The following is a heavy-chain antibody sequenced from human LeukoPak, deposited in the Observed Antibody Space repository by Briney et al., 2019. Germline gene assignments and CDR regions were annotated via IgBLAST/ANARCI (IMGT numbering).Heavy chain of an antibody. J-gene: IGHJ5*02. CDR3: ARDVEEYSSSWGDNWFDP. CDR2: IIPIFGTA. D-gene: IGHD6-6*01. CDR1: GGTFSSYA. V-gene: IGHV1-69*05. Sequence: SVKVSGKASGGTFSSYAISWVRQAPGQGLEWMGGIIPIFGTANYAQKFQGRVTMTRDTSISTAYMELSRLRSDDTAVYYCARDVEEYSSSWGDNWFDPWGQGTLVTVSS.